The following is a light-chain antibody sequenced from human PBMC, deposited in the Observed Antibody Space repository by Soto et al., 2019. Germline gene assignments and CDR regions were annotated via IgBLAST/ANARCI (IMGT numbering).Light chain of an antibody. J-gene: IGKJ1*01. CDR3: QQRSNWWT. V-gene: IGKV3-11*01. CDR1: QSVSNY. Sequence: EIVLTQSPATLSLSPGERATLSCRASQSVSNYLAWYQQKPGQAPRLLIYDASNRATGIPVRFTGSGSGTDFTLTISSLEPEDFAVYYCQQRSNWWTFGQGTKVEIK. CDR2: DAS.